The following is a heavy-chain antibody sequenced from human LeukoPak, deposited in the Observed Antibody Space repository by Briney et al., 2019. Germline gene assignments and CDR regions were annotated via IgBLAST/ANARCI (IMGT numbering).Heavy chain of an antibody. CDR2: IYHSGST. Sequence: SETLSLTCAFSGGSISSSNWWSWVRQPPGKGLEWIGEIYHSGSTNYNPSLKSRVTISVDKSKNQFSLKLSSVTAADTAVYYCARRTLVVVVPAAFDYWGQGTLVTVSS. D-gene: IGHD2-2*01. CDR1: GGSISSSNW. CDR3: ARRTLVVVVPAAFDY. J-gene: IGHJ4*02. V-gene: IGHV4-4*02.